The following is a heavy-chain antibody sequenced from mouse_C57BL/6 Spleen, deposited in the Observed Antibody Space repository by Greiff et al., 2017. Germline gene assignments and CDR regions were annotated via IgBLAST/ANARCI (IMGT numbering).Heavy chain of an antibody. CDR3: ASNHEGAMDY. CDR2: IWGVGST. Sequence: QMQLQESGPGLVAPSQSLSITCTVSGFSLTCYGVDWVRQSPGKGLEWLVVIWGVGSTNFNSALKSRLSISKDNSKSQVFLKMNSLQTDDTAMYYCASNHEGAMDYWGQGTSVTVSS. CDR1: GFSLTCYG. V-gene: IGHV2-6*01. J-gene: IGHJ4*01.